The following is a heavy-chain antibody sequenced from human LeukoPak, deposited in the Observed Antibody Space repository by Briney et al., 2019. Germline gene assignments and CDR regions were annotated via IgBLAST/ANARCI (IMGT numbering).Heavy chain of an antibody. J-gene: IGHJ4*02. D-gene: IGHD5-12*01. CDR3: ARVTRSGYVGYFDY. V-gene: IGHV4-39*07. CDR2: IYYSGST. Sequence: SETLSLTCTVSGGSISSGSYYWGWLRQPPGKGLEWIGSIYYSGSTYYNPSLKSRVTTSVDPSKNQFSLNLSSVTAADTAVYYCARVTRSGYVGYFDYWGQGTLVTVSS. CDR1: GGSISSGSYY.